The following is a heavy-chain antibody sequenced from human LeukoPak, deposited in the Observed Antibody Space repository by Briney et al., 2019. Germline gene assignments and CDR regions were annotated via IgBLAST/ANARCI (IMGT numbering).Heavy chain of an antibody. CDR2: VYYIGTT. J-gene: IGHJ5*02. D-gene: IGHD6-6*01. Sequence: PSQTLSLTCIVSGGSVRSPDSYWSWIRQPPGKGLEWIGNVYYIGTTSYNSSLKSRVTISVDTSKNRFSLEVTSVTAADTAVYYCAKNTSSSPWFDPWGQGTLVTVSS. CDR1: GGSVRSPDSY. CDR3: AKNTSSSPWFDP. V-gene: IGHV4-61*08.